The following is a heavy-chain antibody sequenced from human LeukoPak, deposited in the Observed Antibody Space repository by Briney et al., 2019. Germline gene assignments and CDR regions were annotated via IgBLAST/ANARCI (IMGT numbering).Heavy chain of an antibody. CDR1: GFTFRTYW. V-gene: IGHV3-74*01. CDR3: ARDGAQYSSSWYY. D-gene: IGHD6-13*01. J-gene: IGHJ4*02. CDR2: IRGDESKT. Sequence: PGGSLRLSCAASGFTFRTYWMHWVRQAPGKGLVWVSGIRGDESKTTYADSVKGRFTISRDNAKNTLYLQMNSLRAEDTAVYYCARDGAQYSSSWYYWGQGTLVTVSS.